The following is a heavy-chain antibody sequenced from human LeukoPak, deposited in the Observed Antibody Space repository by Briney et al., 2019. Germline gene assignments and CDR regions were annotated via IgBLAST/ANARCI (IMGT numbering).Heavy chain of an antibody. J-gene: IGHJ4*02. CDR2: FNTDGGKQ. Sequence: GGSLRLSCAASGFTFSDYPMHWVRQAPGKGLEYVSAFNTDGGKQFYADSVKDRSTIPRDNSKNTLYLQMGSLRPEDMPVYYCARGRGGHYDYWGQGTLVTVSS. CDR3: ARGRGGHYDY. V-gene: IGHV3-64*02. D-gene: IGHD1-26*01. CDR1: GFTFSDYP.